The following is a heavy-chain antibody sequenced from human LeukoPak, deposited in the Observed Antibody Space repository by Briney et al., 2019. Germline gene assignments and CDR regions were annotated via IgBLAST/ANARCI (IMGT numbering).Heavy chain of an antibody. V-gene: IGHV4-34*01. CDR2: INHSGST. CDR1: GGSFSGYY. Sequence: SETLSLTCAVSGGSFSGYYWSWIRQPPGKGLEWIGEINHSGSTNYNPSLKSRVTISVDTSKNQFSLKLSSVTAADTAVYYCARGHWGLGYFDYWGQGTLVTVSS. D-gene: IGHD7-27*01. J-gene: IGHJ4*02. CDR3: ARGHWGLGYFDY.